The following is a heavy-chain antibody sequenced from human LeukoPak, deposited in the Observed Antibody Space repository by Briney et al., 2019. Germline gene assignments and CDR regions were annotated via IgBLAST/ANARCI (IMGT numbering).Heavy chain of an antibody. CDR2: IYYSGST. CDR3: ARFPGFDY. Sequence: RSSETLSLTCTVSGGSISSYYWSWIRQPPGKGLEWIGYIYYSGSTNYNPSLKSRVTISVDTSKNQFSLKLSSVTAADTAVYYCARFPGFDYWGQGTLVTVSS. CDR1: GGSISSYY. V-gene: IGHV4-59*08. J-gene: IGHJ4*02.